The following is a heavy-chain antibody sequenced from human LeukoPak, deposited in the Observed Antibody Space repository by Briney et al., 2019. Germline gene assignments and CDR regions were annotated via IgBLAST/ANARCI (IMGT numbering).Heavy chain of an antibody. CDR3: ARMKVIKGASLDY. CDR1: GFSFSKYA. Sequence: GGPLRLSCAASGFSFSKYAMHWVRQAPGKGLKWVAVISFDETKKYYADSVKGRFTISRDNSNNTLFLQMNSLKTEDTAVYFCARMKVIKGASLDYWGQGSLVTVSS. J-gene: IGHJ4*02. D-gene: IGHD2/OR15-2a*01. CDR2: ISFDETKK. V-gene: IGHV3-30-3*01.